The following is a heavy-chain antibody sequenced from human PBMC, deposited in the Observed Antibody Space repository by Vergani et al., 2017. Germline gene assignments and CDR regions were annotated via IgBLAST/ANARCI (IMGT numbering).Heavy chain of an antibody. CDR3: ARNTVTHYGNYYYYGMDV. J-gene: IGHJ6*02. D-gene: IGHD4-17*01. CDR1: GGSISSSNW. CDR2: IYHSGST. Sequence: QVQLQESGPGLVKPSGTLSLTCAVSGGSISSSNWWSWVRQPPGKGLEWIGEIYHSGSTNYNPSLKSRVTISVDKSKNQFSLKLSSVTAEDTAVYYCARNTVTHYGNYYYYGMDVWGQGTTVTVSS. V-gene: IGHV4-4*02.